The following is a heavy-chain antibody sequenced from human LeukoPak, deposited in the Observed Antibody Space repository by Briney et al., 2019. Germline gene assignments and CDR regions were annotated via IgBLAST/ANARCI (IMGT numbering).Heavy chain of an antibody. V-gene: IGHV1-69*05. CDR2: IIPIFGTA. CDR1: GGTFSSYA. Sequence: SVKVSCKASGGTFSSYAISWVRQAPGQGLEWMGGIIPIFGTANYAQKFQGRVTITTDESTSTAYMELSSLRSEDTAVYYCARGANSGYDWRGIYYYYMDVWGKGTTVTVSS. D-gene: IGHD5-12*01. CDR3: ARGANSGYDWRGIYYYYMDV. J-gene: IGHJ6*03.